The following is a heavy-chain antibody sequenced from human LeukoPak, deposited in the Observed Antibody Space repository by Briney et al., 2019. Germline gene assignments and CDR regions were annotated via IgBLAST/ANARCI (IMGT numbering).Heavy chain of an antibody. D-gene: IGHD3-22*01. CDR2: VYYSGST. Sequence: SETLSLTCTVSGGSITSSSYYWGWIRQHPGKGLEWIGSVYYSGSTYYNPSLKSRVTISVDTSKNQFSLKLSSVTAADTAVYYCATPGPYYYDSSGDYRWGQGTLVTVSS. V-gene: IGHV4-39*01. J-gene: IGHJ4*02. CDR3: ATPGPYYYDSSGDYR. CDR1: GGSITSSSYY.